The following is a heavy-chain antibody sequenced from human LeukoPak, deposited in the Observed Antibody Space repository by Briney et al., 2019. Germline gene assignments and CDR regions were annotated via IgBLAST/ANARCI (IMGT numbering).Heavy chain of an antibody. V-gene: IGHV1-8*03. CDR2: MNPNSGNT. CDR3: ARGQGSVYYYYYMDV. J-gene: IGHJ6*03. CDR1: GYTFTSYD. Sequence: ASVKVSCKASGYTFTSYDINWVRQATGQGLEWMGWMNPNSGNTGYAQKFQGRVTITRNTSISTAYMELSSPRSEDTAVYYCARGQGSVYYYYYMDVWGKGTTVTVSS.